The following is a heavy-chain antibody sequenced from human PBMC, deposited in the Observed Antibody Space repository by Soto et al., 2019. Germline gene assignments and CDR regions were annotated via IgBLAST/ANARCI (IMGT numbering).Heavy chain of an antibody. CDR1: GGSISSYY. CDR2: IYYSGST. V-gene: IGHV4-59*01. Sequence: QVQLQESGPGLVKSSETLSLTCTVSGGSISSYYWSWIRQPPGKELEWIGYIYYSGSTNYNPSLKSRVTISVDTSKNQLSLKRSSVTAADTAVYYCARDVNTSYFDLWCRGALVTVSS. CDR3: ARDVNTSYFDL. J-gene: IGHJ2*01.